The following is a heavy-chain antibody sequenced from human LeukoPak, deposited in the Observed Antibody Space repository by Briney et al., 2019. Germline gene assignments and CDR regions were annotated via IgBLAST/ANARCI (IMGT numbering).Heavy chain of an antibody. CDR3: ARVKTGSMVRGVITSYYYYMDV. V-gene: IGHV4-39*07. Sequence: SETLSLTCTVSGGSITSNTNYWGWIRQPPGKGLEWIGNIYYSGTTYYNPSLKSRVTISVDTSKNQFSLKLSSVTAADTAVYYCARVKTGSMVRGVITSYYYYMDVWGKGTTVTISS. CDR1: GGSITSNTNY. J-gene: IGHJ6*03. D-gene: IGHD3-10*01. CDR2: IYYSGTT.